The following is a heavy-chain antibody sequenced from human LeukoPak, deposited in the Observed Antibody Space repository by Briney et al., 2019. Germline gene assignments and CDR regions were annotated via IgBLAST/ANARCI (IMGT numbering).Heavy chain of an antibody. Sequence: PSETLSLTCTVSGGSISSYYWSWIRQPPGKGLEWIGYIYNSGSTNYNPSLKSRVTISVDTSKNQFSLKLSSVTAADTAVYYCASVTMTTHYMDVWGKGTTVTVSS. J-gene: IGHJ6*03. CDR3: ASVTMTTHYMDV. V-gene: IGHV4-59*01. D-gene: IGHD4-11*01. CDR1: GGSISSYY. CDR2: IYNSGST.